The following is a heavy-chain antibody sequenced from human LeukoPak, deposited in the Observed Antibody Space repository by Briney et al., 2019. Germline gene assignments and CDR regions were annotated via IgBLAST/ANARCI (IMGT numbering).Heavy chain of an antibody. CDR3: AKLAAADNFDY. J-gene: IGHJ4*02. V-gene: IGHV3-9*01. D-gene: IGHD6-13*01. CDR1: GFTFDDYA. Sequence: SLRLSCAASGFTFDDYAMHWDRQAPGKGLEWVSGISWNSGSIGYADSVKGRFTISRDNAKNSLYLQMNSLRAEDTALYYCAKLAAADNFDYWGQGTLVTVSS. CDR2: ISWNSGSI.